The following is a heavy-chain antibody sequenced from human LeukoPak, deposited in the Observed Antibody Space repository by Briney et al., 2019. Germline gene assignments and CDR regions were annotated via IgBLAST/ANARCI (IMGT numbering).Heavy chain of an antibody. CDR2: ISYDGSNK. J-gene: IGHJ4*02. Sequence: PGGSLRLSCAASGFSFSSYGMHWVRQAPGKGLEWVAVISYDGSNKYYAGFVKGRFTISRDNSKNTLYLQMNSLRAEDTAVYYCAKDFESVVPYYGSGTDYWGQGTLVTVSS. CDR1: GFSFSSYG. V-gene: IGHV3-30*18. D-gene: IGHD3-10*01. CDR3: AKDFESVVPYYGSGTDY.